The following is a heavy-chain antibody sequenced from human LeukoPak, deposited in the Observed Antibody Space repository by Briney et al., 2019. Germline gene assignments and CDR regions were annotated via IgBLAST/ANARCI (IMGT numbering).Heavy chain of an antibody. CDR3: ARGIDSRGVMTPFDC. V-gene: IGHV3-74*01. CDR1: GFTLSSFW. Sequence: AGGSLRLSCAASGFTLSSFWMHWVRRAPGKGLEWVARFNSDGNDADYADSVRGRFTVSRDIAENTLYLQMNSLRAEDTAVYYCARGIDSRGVMTPFDCWGQGTLVTVSS. CDR2: FNSDGNDA. D-gene: IGHD3-16*01. J-gene: IGHJ4*02.